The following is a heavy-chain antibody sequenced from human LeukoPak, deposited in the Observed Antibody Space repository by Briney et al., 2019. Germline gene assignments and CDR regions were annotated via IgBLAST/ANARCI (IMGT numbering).Heavy chain of an antibody. V-gene: IGHV3-21*01. Sequence: PGGSLRLSCATSGFTFSSYGMNWVRQAPGKGLEWVSSVGSTSSNIYYADSVKGRFTISRDNAKNSLYLQMNGLRAEDTALYYCARVGYSSSWRERYKYYFDYWGQGTLVTVSS. J-gene: IGHJ4*02. CDR2: VGSTSSNI. CDR1: GFTFSSYG. D-gene: IGHD6-13*01. CDR3: ARVGYSSSWRERYKYYFDY.